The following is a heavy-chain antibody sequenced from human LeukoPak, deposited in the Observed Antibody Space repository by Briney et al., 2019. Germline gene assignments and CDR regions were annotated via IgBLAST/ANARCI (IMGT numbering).Heavy chain of an antibody. D-gene: IGHD3-10*01. J-gene: IGHJ4*02. CDR1: GYTFTSYY. CDR3: ARDPLGWEYGSGSYCYFDY. CDR2: INPSGGST. Sequence: GASVKVSCKASGYTFTSYYMHWVRQAPGQGLEWMGIINPSGGSTSYAQKFQGRVTMTRDTSTSTVYMELSSLRSEDTAVYYCARDPLGWEYGSGSYCYFDYWGQGTLVTVSS. V-gene: IGHV1-46*01.